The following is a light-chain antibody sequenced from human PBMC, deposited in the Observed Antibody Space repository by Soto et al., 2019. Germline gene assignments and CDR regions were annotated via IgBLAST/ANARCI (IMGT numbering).Light chain of an antibody. CDR3: QHYGGRT. CDR1: QTTSNIY. J-gene: IGKJ1*01. V-gene: IGKV3-20*01. Sequence: EIVLTQSPGTLSVSPGERATLSCSVSQTTSNIYSAWYQQRPGQAPRLLIYGASSRASGTPHRFSGGGSGTDFTLSITRLEPEDFAVYYCQHYGGRTFGQGTKVEIK. CDR2: GAS.